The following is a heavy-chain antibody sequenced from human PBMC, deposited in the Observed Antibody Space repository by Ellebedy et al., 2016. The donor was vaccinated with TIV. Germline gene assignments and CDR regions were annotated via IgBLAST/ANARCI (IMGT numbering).Heavy chain of an antibody. Sequence: GGSLRLXXAASGFTFSSYSMNWVRQAPGKGLEWVSSISSSSSYIYYADSVKGRFTVSRDNAKNSLSLQMNSLRAEDTAVYYCARAKFAPDAFDIWGQGTLVTVSS. CDR3: ARAKFAPDAFDI. J-gene: IGHJ3*02. V-gene: IGHV3-21*01. D-gene: IGHD3-16*01. CDR1: GFTFSSYS. CDR2: ISSSSSYI.